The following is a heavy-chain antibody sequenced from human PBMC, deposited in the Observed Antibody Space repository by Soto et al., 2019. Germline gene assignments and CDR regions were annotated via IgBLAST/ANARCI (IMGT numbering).Heavy chain of an antibody. CDR3: ATRVTAGN. J-gene: IGHJ4*02. V-gene: IGHV3-66*01. D-gene: IGHD2-21*02. CDR2: IFSGGST. Sequence: EVQLVESGGGLVQPGGSLGLSCVAPGFTVSSNYMSWVPQAPGKGLEWVSVIFSGGSTNYADSVKGRFTISRDNSKNTLYLQMNSLRAEDTAVYYCATRVTAGNWGQGTLVTVSS. CDR1: GFTVSSNY.